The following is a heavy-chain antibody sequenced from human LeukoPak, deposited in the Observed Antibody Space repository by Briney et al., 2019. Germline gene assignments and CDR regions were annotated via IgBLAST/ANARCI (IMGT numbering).Heavy chain of an antibody. CDR3: ATVTGWYPLDY. Sequence: GGSLRLSCAASGFTFSIYSMSWVRQAPGKGLEWVSKISGNDANTYYADSVKGRFTISRDNSKNTMYLQMNSLRAEDTAVYYCATVTGWYPLDYWGQGNLVTVSS. V-gene: IGHV3-23*01. J-gene: IGHJ4*02. D-gene: IGHD6-19*01. CDR1: GFTFSIYS. CDR2: ISGNDANT.